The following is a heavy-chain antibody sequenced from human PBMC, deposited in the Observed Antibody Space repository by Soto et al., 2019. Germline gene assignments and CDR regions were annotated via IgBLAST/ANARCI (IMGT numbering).Heavy chain of an antibody. Sequence: QVHLVESGGGVVQPGRSLRLSCAASGFSFSTYGMHWVRQAPGKGLEWVAFISNDGSNKYYADSVKGRFNISRDNSKNTLYLQMNSLRAEDTAVYYCAKGFGNYLAFDYWGQGTLVTVYS. CDR2: ISNDGSNK. D-gene: IGHD1-26*01. V-gene: IGHV3-30*18. CDR3: AKGFGNYLAFDY. J-gene: IGHJ4*02. CDR1: GFSFSTYG.